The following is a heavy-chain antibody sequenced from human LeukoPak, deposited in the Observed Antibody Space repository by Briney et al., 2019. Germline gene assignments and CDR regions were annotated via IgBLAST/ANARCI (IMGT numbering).Heavy chain of an antibody. CDR2: ISGSGCST. V-gene: IGHV3-23*01. Sequence: GGSLRLSCAASGFTFSSYAMSWVRQAPGKGLEWVSAISGSGCSTYYADSVKGRFTISRDNSKNTLYLQMNSLRAEDTVVYYCAKVGYCSSTSCYWRGTYYFDYWGQGTLVTVSS. J-gene: IGHJ4*02. D-gene: IGHD2-2*01. CDR3: AKVGYCSSTSCYWRGTYYFDY. CDR1: GFTFSSYA.